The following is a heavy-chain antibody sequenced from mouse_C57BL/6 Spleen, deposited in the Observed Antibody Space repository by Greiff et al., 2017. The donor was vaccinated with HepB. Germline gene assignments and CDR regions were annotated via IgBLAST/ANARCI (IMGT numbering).Heavy chain of an antibody. CDR1: GYTFTSYW. J-gene: IGHJ4*01. Sequence: QVQLQQPGAELVMPGASVKLSCKASGYTFTSYWMHWVKQRPGQGLEWIGEIDPSDSYTNYNQKFKGKSTLTVDKSSSTDYMQLSSLTSEDSAVYYCARSDGSPYYYAMDYWGQGTSVTVSS. CDR2: IDPSDSYT. V-gene: IGHV1-69*01. D-gene: IGHD1-1*01. CDR3: ARSDGSPYYYAMDY.